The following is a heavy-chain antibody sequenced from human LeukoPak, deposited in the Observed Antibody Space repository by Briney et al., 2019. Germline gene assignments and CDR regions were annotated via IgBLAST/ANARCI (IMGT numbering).Heavy chain of an antibody. CDR2: ISANGHFT. V-gene: IGHV3-23*01. J-gene: IGHJ4*02. Sequence: GSLRLSCAASGFIFGDFAMHWVRQAPGKGLEWVSSISANGHFTYYADSVKGRVTISRDNSQKTLYLQMNSLRAEDTAIYYCAKSEGVATMAIFDYWGQRTRVTVSS. CDR3: AKSEGVATMAIFDY. CDR1: GFIFGDFA. D-gene: IGHD3-10*01.